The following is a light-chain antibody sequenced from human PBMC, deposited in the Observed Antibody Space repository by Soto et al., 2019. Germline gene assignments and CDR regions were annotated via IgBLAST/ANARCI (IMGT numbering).Light chain of an antibody. CDR2: EVI. Sequence: QSALAQPPSASGSPGQSVTISCTGTSSDVGGYNYVSWYQQHPGKAPKLMIYEVIKRPSGVPDRFSGSKSGNTASLTVSGLQAEDEADYYCSSYAGSTSYVFGTGTNVTVL. J-gene: IGLJ1*01. CDR1: SSDVGGYNY. V-gene: IGLV2-8*01. CDR3: SSYAGSTSYV.